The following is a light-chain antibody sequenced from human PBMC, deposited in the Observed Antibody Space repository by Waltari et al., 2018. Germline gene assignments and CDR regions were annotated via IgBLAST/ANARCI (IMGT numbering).Light chain of an antibody. Sequence: SYDLTQPLSVSVSPGPTASITCSGEDLGNTYVSWYPQRPEHSPVLVIYKDSRRPSGIPERFSGSSSGNTATLTITGTQAVDEADYFCQAWDSTTYVIFGGGTTLTVL. J-gene: IGLJ2*01. V-gene: IGLV3-1*01. CDR1: DLGNTY. CDR3: QAWDSTTYVI. CDR2: KDS.